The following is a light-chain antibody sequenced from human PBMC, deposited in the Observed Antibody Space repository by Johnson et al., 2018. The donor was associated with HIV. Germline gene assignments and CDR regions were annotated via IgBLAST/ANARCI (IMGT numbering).Light chain of an antibody. CDR1: GSNIGDNY. CDR3: GTWDTSLSAGHG. V-gene: IGLV1-51*01. CDR2: DDI. Sequence: VLTQPPSVSAAPGQKVTISCSGIGSNIGDNYVSWYQHLPGTAPRLLIYDDIKRPSGIPDRFSGSKSGTSATLGITGLQTGDEADYYCGTWDTSLSAGHGFGTGTKVTVL. J-gene: IGLJ1*01.